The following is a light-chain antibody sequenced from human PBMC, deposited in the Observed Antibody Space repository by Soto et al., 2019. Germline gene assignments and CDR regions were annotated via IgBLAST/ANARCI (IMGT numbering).Light chain of an antibody. CDR2: DVS. CDR1: QSVGKY. Sequence: EIVLTQSPATLSLPPGERATLSCRASQSVGKYLAWYQQRPGQAPRLLMFDVSYRATGTPARFSGSGSGTDFTLTISSLEPEDFAVYYCQQRTNWQLTFGGGTRVEIK. V-gene: IGKV3-11*01. CDR3: QQRTNWQLT. J-gene: IGKJ4*01.